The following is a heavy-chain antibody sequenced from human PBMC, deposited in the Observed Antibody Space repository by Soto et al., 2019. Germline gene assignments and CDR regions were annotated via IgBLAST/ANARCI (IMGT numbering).Heavy chain of an antibody. CDR3: ARDGNLGYCSSTSCPYYMDV. CDR1: GGTFSSYT. Sequence: QVQLVHSGAEVKKPGSSVKVSCKASGGTFSSYTISWVRQAPGQGLEWMGRIIPILGIANYAQKFQGRVTITADKSTSTAYMELSSLRSEDTAVYYCARDGNLGYCSSTSCPYYMDVWGKGTTVTVSS. D-gene: IGHD2-2*01. V-gene: IGHV1-69*04. J-gene: IGHJ6*03. CDR2: IIPILGIA.